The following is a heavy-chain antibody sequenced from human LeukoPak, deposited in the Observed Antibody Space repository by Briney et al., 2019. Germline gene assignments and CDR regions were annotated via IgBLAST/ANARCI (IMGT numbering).Heavy chain of an antibody. V-gene: IGHV3-23*01. D-gene: IGHD1-26*01. Sequence: GGSLRLSCAASGFTFSSYAMSWVRQAPGKGLEWVSAISGSGGSTYYADSVKGRFTISRDNSKNTLYLQMNSMRAEDTAVYYCAKTPGGAVYYFDYWGQGTLVTVSS. CDR2: ISGSGGST. CDR1: GFTFSSYA. J-gene: IGHJ4*02. CDR3: AKTPGGAVYYFDY.